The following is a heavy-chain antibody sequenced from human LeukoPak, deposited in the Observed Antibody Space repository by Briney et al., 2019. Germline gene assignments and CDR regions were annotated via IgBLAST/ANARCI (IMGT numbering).Heavy chain of an antibody. Sequence: GGSLRLSCAASGFTFSSYAMSWVRQAPGKGLEWVSAISGSGGSTYYADSVKGRFTISRDNSKNTLYLQMNSLRAEDTAVYYCVCPIGSLGHQRDFDYWGQGALVTVSS. J-gene: IGHJ4*02. CDR3: VCPIGSLGHQRDFDY. CDR2: ISGSGGST. D-gene: IGHD1-26*01. V-gene: IGHV3-23*01. CDR1: GFTFSSYA.